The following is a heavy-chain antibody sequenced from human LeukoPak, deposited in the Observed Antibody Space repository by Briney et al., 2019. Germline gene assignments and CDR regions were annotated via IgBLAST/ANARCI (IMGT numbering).Heavy chain of an antibody. D-gene: IGHD1-7*01. CDR1: GGSFSGYY. Sequence: PSRTLTRSCAVLGGSFSGYYLSWIRQPPGKGLEWIGEISHSGSTNYNPSLKSRVTISLDVSKNHFSLKLNSVTAADTAVYYCARPTSWVNYFDPWGQGTPVTVSS. CDR3: ARPTSWVNYFDP. CDR2: ISHSGST. J-gene: IGHJ5*02. V-gene: IGHV4-34*01.